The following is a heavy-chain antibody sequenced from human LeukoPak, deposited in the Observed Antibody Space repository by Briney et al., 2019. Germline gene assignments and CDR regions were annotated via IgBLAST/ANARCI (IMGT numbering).Heavy chain of an antibody. CDR3: AKAVSTLIVGATNFDY. D-gene: IGHD1-26*01. J-gene: IGHJ4*02. Sequence: GASVKVSCKASGYTFTSYYMHWVRQAPGQGLEWMGIINPSGGSTSYAQKFQGRVTMTRDTSTSTVYMELSSLRSDDTAVYYCAKAVSTLIVGATNFDYWGQGTLVTVSS. CDR2: INPSGGST. CDR1: GYTFTSYY. V-gene: IGHV1-46*01.